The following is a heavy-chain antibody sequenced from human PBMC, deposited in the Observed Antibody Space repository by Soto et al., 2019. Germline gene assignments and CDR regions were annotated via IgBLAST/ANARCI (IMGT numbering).Heavy chain of an antibody. J-gene: IGHJ3*01. CDR3: AKDGQYRTDGFDV. Sequence: EAQLLESGGDWAQPGGSLRLSCAASGFTFSSHGMSWVRQAPGKGLEWIAGLSRGGGTTYYADSVKGRFTISRDNSKNTLDLIMNSLKGDDTALYYCAKDGQYRTDGFDVWGQGTMVTVSS. CDR1: GFTFSSHG. D-gene: IGHD6-6*01. CDR2: LSRGGGTT. V-gene: IGHV3-23*01.